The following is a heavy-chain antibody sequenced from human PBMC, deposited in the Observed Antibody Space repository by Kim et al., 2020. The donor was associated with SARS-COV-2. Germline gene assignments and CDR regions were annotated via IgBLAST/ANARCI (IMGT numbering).Heavy chain of an antibody. V-gene: IGHV3-30*18. D-gene: IGHD5-12*01. Sequence: GGSLRLSCAASGFSFNNYGMHWVRQAPGKGLEWGAFKSYEGSKKQYLDSLKGRFTVSRDYSKNTLYLQMNSLTAEDTAVYYCAKQGYIFGLNTYYGMGLSGHGNTCTPSS. CDR1: GFSFNNYG. J-gene: IGHJ6*02. CDR3: AKQGYIFGLNTYYGMGL. CDR2: KSYEGSKK.